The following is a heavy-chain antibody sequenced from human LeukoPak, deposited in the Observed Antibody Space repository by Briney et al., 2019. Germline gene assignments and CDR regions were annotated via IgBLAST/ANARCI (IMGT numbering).Heavy chain of an antibody. D-gene: IGHD2-15*01. J-gene: IGHJ3*02. CDR3: AKPAGGYMNAFDI. CDR1: GFTFSSYA. CDR2: ISGSGGST. Sequence: PGGSLRLFCAASGFTFSSYAMSGVRQAPGRGREWGSAISGSGGSTYYADSVKGRFTFSRDNYKNTLYLQMNSLRAEDRAVYYCAKPAGGYMNAFDIWGQGTMVTVSS. V-gene: IGHV3-23*01.